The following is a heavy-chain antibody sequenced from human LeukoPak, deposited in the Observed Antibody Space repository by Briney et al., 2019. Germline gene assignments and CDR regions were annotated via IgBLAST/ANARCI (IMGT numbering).Heavy chain of an antibody. CDR1: GFTVSSNY. D-gene: IGHD2-2*01. J-gene: IGHJ4*02. V-gene: IGHV3-30*03. Sequence: GSLRLSCAASGFTVSSNYMSWVRQAPGKGLEWVAIISYDGSDKDYADSVKGRFTISRDNSKPKNTLYLQMNSLIDEDTAVYYCARGQLYFDYWGQGTLVTVSS. CDR3: ARGQLYFDY. CDR2: ISYDGSDK.